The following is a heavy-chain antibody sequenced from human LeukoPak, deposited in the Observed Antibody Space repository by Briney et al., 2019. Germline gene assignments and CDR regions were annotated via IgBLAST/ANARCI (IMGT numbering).Heavy chain of an antibody. V-gene: IGHV3-30*04. Sequence: GGSLRLSCAASGFTFSSYAMHWVRQAPGKGLEWVAVISYDGSNKYYADSVKGRFTISRDNSKNTLYLQMNSPRAEDTAVYYCARDEALAYCGGDCQTVGYYGMDVWGKGTTVTVSS. CDR3: ARDEALAYCGGDCQTVGYYGMDV. D-gene: IGHD2-21*02. CDR1: GFTFSSYA. J-gene: IGHJ6*04. CDR2: ISYDGSNK.